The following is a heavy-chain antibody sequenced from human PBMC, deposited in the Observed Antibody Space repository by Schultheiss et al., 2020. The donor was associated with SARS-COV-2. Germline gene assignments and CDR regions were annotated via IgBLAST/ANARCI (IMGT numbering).Heavy chain of an antibody. J-gene: IGHJ4*02. CDR2: INAGNGNT. D-gene: IGHD1-14*01. Sequence: GESLKISCKASGYTFTSYAMHWVRQAPGQRLEWMGWINAGNGNTKYSQKFQGRVTITRDTSASTAYMELSSLRSEDTAVYYCARESFAEPARFDYWGQGTLVTVSS. V-gene: IGHV1-3*01. CDR1: GYTFTSYA. CDR3: ARESFAEPARFDY.